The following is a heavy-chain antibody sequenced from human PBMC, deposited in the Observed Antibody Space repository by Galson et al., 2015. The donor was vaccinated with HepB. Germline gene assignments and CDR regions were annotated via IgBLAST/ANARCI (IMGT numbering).Heavy chain of an antibody. CDR1: GFSFSNYW. D-gene: IGHD5-12*01. CDR2: IKPDGSEK. CDR3: GRGGYGGYDWAVGN. Sequence: SLRLSCATSGFSFSNYWMNWVRQAPGKGLEWVANIKPDGSEKNYVDSVRGRFTIFRDNAKNSLYLQMNTLWDDDTARYYCGRGGYGGYDWAVGNGGQGTLVFVSA. V-gene: IGHV3-7*03. J-gene: IGHJ4*02.